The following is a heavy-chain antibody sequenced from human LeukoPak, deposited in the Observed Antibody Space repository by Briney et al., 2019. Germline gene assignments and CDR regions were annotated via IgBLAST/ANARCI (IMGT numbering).Heavy chain of an antibody. J-gene: IGHJ4*02. Sequence: SETLSLTCTVSGCSISSYYWSWIRQPAGKGLEWIGRIYTSGSTNYNPSLKSRVTMSVDTSKNQFSLKLSSVTAAYTAVYYCARVAREHFLEYFFDQWGQGTLVTVSS. V-gene: IGHV4-4*07. CDR2: IYTSGST. D-gene: IGHD1/OR15-1a*01. CDR1: GCSISSYY. CDR3: ARVAREHFLEYFFDQ.